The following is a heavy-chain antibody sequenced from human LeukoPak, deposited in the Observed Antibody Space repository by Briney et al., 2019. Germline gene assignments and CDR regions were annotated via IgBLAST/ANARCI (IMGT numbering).Heavy chain of an antibody. Sequence: SETLSLTCDVSGGSFSGYYWSWIRQPPGTGLEWIGEVCHSGTTYYNPSLKSRVSMSVDTSRTQFSLMLSSVTAADTAVYYCARGGSSWYGDYWGQGTLVTVSS. CDR3: ARGGSSWYGDY. D-gene: IGHD6-13*01. CDR1: GGSFSGYY. J-gene: IGHJ4*02. V-gene: IGHV4-34*01. CDR2: VCHSGTT.